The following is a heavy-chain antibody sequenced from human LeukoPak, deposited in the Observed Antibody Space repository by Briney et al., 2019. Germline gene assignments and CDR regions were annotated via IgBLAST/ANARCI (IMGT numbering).Heavy chain of an antibody. V-gene: IGHV3-7*01. D-gene: IGHD2-21*01. J-gene: IGHJ4*02. CDR2: INEDGSQK. CDR3: ISDCDRSGGY. Sequence: GGSLRLSCAVSGFTFSNYWMSWVRDAPGKGLEGVANINEDGSQKYYVVSVKGRFTVSRDNAKSSLYLQMNSLRGEDTAVYYCISDCDRSGGYWGQGTLVAVSS. CDR1: GFTFSNYW.